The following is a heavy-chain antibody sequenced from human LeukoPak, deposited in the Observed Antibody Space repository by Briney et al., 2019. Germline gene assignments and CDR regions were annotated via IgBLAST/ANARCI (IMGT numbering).Heavy chain of an antibody. D-gene: IGHD3-10*01. J-gene: IGHJ4*02. V-gene: IGHV4-34*01. CDR2: INHSGSA. CDR1: GGSFSGDY. CDR3: AREGVRGGLYYFDY. Sequence: SETLSLTCAVYGGSFSGDYWSWVRQPPGKGLEWVWEINHSGSANYNPSLKSRVTISVDTSKNQFSLKLSSVTAADTAVYYCAREGVRGGLYYFDYWGQGTLVTVSS.